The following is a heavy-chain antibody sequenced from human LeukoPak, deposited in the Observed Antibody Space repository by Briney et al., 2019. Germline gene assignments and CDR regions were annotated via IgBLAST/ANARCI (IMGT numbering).Heavy chain of an antibody. D-gene: IGHD1-26*01. V-gene: IGHV3-48*01. CDR3: ARDHGGSYSY. CDR1: GFTFSYYS. CDR2: ISSISGTI. J-gene: IGHJ4*02. Sequence: GGSLRLSCAASGFTFSYYSMNWVRQAPGKGLEWVSYISSISGTIDYADSVKGRFTISRDNAKNSLYLQMNSLRAEDTAVYYCARDHGGSYSYWGQGTLVTVSS.